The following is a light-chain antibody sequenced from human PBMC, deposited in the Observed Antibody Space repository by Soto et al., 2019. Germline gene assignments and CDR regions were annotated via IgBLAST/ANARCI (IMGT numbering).Light chain of an antibody. CDR1: SSDVGGYNY. CDR2: EVS. CDR3: SSYTGSSSLV. V-gene: IGLV2-8*01. J-gene: IGLJ3*02. Sequence: QSALTQPPSASGSPGQSVTISCTGTSSDVGGYNYVSWYQQHPGKAPKLMIYEVSKRPSGVPDRFSGSKSGNTASLTVSGLQAEDEADYYCSSYTGSSSLVFGGGTEVTVL.